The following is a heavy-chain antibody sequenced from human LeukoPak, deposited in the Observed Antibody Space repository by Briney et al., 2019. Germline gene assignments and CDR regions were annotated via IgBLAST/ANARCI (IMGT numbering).Heavy chain of an antibody. CDR3: ARHRLSTLDALHM. CDR2: INHRGST. Sequence: PSETLSLTCTVSGGSISTGSYYWGWIRQPPGKGLEWIGEINHRGSTHYNPSLKSRVTISVDTSKKQFSLKLSSVTAADTAVYYCARHRLSTLDALHMWGQGTMVTVSS. CDR1: GGSISTGSYY. J-gene: IGHJ3*02. D-gene: IGHD2-15*01. V-gene: IGHV4-39*01.